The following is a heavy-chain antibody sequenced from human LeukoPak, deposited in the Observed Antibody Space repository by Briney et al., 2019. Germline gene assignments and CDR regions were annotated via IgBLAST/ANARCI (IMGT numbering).Heavy chain of an antibody. CDR1: GFTFSSYG. CDR2: ISGSGGST. V-gene: IGHV3-23*01. D-gene: IGHD3-10*01. CDR3: AKYGLAGSRRYHDASDI. J-gene: IGHJ3*02. Sequence: GGSLRLSCAASGFTFSSYGMTWVRQAPGKGLEWVSAISGSGGSTYYADSVKGRSTISRDNSKNTLYLQMNSLRAEDTAVYYCAKYGLAGSRRYHDASDIWGQGTMVTVSS.